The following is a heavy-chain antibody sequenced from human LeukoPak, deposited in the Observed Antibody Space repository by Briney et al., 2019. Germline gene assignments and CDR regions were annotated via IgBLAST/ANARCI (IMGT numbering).Heavy chain of an antibody. D-gene: IGHD1-26*01. V-gene: IGHV1-2*02. Sequence: ASVKVSCKASGYTFTGYYMHWVRQAPGQGLEWMGWINPNSGGTNYAQKFQGRVTMTRETSISTAYMELSRLRSDDTAVYYCARGPRGSYPFFDYWGQGTLVTVSS. CDR3: ARGPRGSYPFFDY. J-gene: IGHJ4*02. CDR1: GYTFTGYY. CDR2: INPNSGGT.